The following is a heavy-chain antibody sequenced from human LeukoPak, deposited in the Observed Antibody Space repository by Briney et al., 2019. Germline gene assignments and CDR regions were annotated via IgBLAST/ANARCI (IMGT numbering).Heavy chain of an antibody. CDR1: GYTFTGFY. D-gene: IGHD6-6*01. CDR2: INPNSGGT. J-gene: IGHJ4*02. Sequence: ASVKVSCKASGYTFTGFYMHWVRQAPGQGLEWMGWINPNSGGTNYAQKFQGRVTMTRDTSISTGYMELSRLRSDDTAVYFCARRTDYSSSSFDYWGQGTLVTVSS. V-gene: IGHV1-2*02. CDR3: ARRTDYSSSSFDY.